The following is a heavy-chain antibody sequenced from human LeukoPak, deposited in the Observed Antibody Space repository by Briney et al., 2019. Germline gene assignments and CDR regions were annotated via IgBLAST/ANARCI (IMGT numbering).Heavy chain of an antibody. CDR1: GFTFSSYG. V-gene: IGHV3-30*03. J-gene: IGHJ3*02. CDR3: ARVGGDYVHDAFDI. D-gene: IGHD4-17*01. CDR2: ISYDGSNK. Sequence: GGSLRLSCAASGFTFSSYGMHWVRQAPGKGLEWVAVISYDGSNKYYADSVKGRFAISRDNSKNTLYLQMNSLRAEDTAVYYCARVGGDYVHDAFDIWGQGTMVTVSS.